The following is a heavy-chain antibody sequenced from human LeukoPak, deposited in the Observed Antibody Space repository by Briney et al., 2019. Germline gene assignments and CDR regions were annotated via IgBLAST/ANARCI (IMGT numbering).Heavy chain of an antibody. V-gene: IGHV3-20*04. CDR1: GFTFDDYG. D-gene: IGHD3-22*01. J-gene: IGHJ3*02. Sequence: GGSLRLSCAASGFTFDDYGMSWVRQAPGKGLEWGSGINWNGGSTGYADSVKGRFTISRDNAKNSLYLQVNSLRAEDTALYYCARSLNDVVVITSGAFDIWGQGTMVTVSS. CDR3: ARSLNDVVVITSGAFDI. CDR2: INWNGGST.